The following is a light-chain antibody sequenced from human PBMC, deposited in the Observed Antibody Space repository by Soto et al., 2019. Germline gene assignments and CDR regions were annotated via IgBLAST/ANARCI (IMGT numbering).Light chain of an antibody. CDR1: QSVCSK. V-gene: IGKV3-15*01. Sequence: EIVMTQSAATLSVSPGERATLSCRASQSVCSKLAWYQQKPGQAPRVLIFGASTRAAGIPARFSGSGSGTEFTLTISSLQSEDFAVYYCQHYIDWPPTWTFGQGTRVELK. J-gene: IGKJ1*01. CDR3: QHYIDWPPTWT. CDR2: GAS.